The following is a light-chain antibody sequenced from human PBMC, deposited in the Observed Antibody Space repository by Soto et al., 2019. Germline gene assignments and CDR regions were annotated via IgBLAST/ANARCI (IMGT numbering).Light chain of an antibody. V-gene: IGKV3-15*01. CDR3: QQYTNWPYT. Sequence: EIVMTQSPATLSVSPGERASLSCRASQSVGSNLAWYQQTAVQAPRLLIYGASTRATGIPARFSGSGSGTNFTLSISSLQSEDFAVYSCQQYTNWPYTFGQGTKLEIK. CDR1: QSVGSN. CDR2: GAS. J-gene: IGKJ2*01.